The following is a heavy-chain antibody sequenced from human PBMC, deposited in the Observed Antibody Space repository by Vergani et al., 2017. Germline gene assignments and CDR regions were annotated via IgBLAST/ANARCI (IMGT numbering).Heavy chain of an antibody. CDR3: TTEAITMVRGVIKGFDY. J-gene: IGHJ4*02. Sequence: EVQLLESGGGLVQPGGSLRLSCAASGFTFSSYAMSWVRQAPGKGLEWVGRIKSQTDGGTTDYAAPVKGRFTISRDDSKNTLYLQLNSLNTEDTAVYYCTTEAITMVRGVIKGFDYWGQGTLVTVSS. D-gene: IGHD3-10*01. V-gene: IGHV3-15*01. CDR1: GFTFSSYA. CDR2: IKSQTDGGTT.